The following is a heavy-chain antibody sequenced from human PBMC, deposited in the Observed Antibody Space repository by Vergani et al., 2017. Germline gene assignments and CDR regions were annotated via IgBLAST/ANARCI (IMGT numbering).Heavy chain of an antibody. D-gene: IGHD5-18*01. Sequence: QVQLVQSGAEVKKPGSSVKVSCKASGGTFSSYTISWVRQAPGQGLEWMGRIIPILGIANYAQKFQGRVTITADKSTSTAYMELRSLRSDDTAVYYCARDRVQLWSGYWYFDLWGRGTLVTVSS. CDR1: GGTFSSYT. V-gene: IGHV1-69*08. CDR3: ARDRVQLWSGYWYFDL. J-gene: IGHJ2*01. CDR2: IIPILGIA.